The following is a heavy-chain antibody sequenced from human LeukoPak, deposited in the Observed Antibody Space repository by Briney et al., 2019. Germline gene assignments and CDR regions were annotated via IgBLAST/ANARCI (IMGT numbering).Heavy chain of an antibody. D-gene: IGHD3-10*01. CDR1: GFTVSSNY. CDR3: VRVEKEFGPRGGYFDY. V-gene: IGHV3-53*01. Sequence: GGSLRLSCAASGFTVSSNYMSWVRQAPGKGLEWVSLIYNGGTTYYADSVKGRFTISRDNSKNTLYLQMNSLRAEDTAVYFCVRVEKEFGPRGGYFDYWGQGTLVTVSS. J-gene: IGHJ4*02. CDR2: IYNGGTT.